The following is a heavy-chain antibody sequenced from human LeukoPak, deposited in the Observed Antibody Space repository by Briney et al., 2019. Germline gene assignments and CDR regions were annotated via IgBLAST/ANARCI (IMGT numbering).Heavy chain of an antibody. V-gene: IGHV1-18*01. CDR3: ARGQTVTTWGDEFDY. D-gene: IGHD4-17*01. CDR1: GYTFTSYG. CDR2: INAYNGNT. J-gene: IGHJ4*02. Sequence: ASMKVSCKASGYTFTSYGISWVRQAPGQGLEWMGRINAYNGNTNYAQKLQGRVTMTTDTSTSTAYMELRSLRSDDTAVYYCARGQTVTTWGDEFDYWGQGTLVTVSS.